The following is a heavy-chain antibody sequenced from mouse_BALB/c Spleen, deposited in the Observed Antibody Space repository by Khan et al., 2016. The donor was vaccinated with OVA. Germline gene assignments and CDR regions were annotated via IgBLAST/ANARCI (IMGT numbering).Heavy chain of an antibody. D-gene: IGHD2-10*01. J-gene: IGHJ4*01. CDR1: GYTFRSFG. CDR3: ARPPYFTYVMVY. CDR2: INTYTGEP. Sequence: QIQLVQFGPELKKPGETVKISCKASGYTFRSFGMNWVKQAPGKGLKWMGWINTYTGEPTYADDFKGRYVFSLETSASTAYLQINNLKNEDTATYCGARPPYFTYVMVYWGQGTSVTVSS. V-gene: IGHV9-3-1*01.